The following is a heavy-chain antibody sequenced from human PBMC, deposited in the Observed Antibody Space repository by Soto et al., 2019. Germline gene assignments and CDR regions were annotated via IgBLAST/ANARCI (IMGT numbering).Heavy chain of an antibody. CDR3: PKTLGFGDLLPCYY. V-gene: IGHV3-23*01. J-gene: IGHJ4*02. CDR1: GFSFSSYA. CDR2: FSGSGGST. Sequence: EMQLLESGGGLVQPGGSLRLYCAASGFSFSSYAMSWVRQAPGKGLEWVSTFSGSGGSTYYADFVKGRFTISRDNSKHTLYLQVNSLRAEDTDVYYCPKTLGFGDLLPCYYWGVGTLVTLSS. D-gene: IGHD3-10*01.